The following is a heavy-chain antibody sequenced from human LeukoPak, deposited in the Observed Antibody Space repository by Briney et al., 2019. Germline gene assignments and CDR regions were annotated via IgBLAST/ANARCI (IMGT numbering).Heavy chain of an antibody. D-gene: IGHD3-22*01. V-gene: IGHV3-30-3*01. CDR3: ARHRGPSLYSSGYFDY. J-gene: IGHJ4*02. Sequence: GGSLRLSCAATGFTFSSYAMHWVRQAPGKGLEGVAVISYDGSNKYYADSVKGRFTISRDNSMNTLYLQMDSLRADDTAVYYCARHRGPSLYSSGYFDYWGQGTLVTVSS. CDR1: GFTFSSYA. CDR2: ISYDGSNK.